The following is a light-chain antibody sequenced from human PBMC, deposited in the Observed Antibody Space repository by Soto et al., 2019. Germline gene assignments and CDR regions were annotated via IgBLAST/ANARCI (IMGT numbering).Light chain of an antibody. V-gene: IGLV2-14*01. J-gene: IGLJ1*01. Sequence: QSVLTQPASVSGSPGQSITISCTGTSSDVGGYNYVSWYQQHPGKAPKLMIYDVSNRPSGVSNRFSGSKSGNTASLTISGLQAEDEADYYCCSYTSSRTDVFGTGTKLTVL. CDR3: CSYTSSRTDV. CDR1: SSDVGGYNY. CDR2: DVS.